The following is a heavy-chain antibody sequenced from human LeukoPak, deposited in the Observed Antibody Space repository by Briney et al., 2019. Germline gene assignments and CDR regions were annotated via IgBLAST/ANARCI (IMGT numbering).Heavy chain of an antibody. J-gene: IGHJ4*02. Sequence: GGSLRLSCAASGFIFSNYAMHWVRQAAGKGLEWVAYIRYDGSRKYYADSVNGRFTISRDNSKNTVYLQVHSLRGEDTAVYYCATETPDTSGSKLDYWGQGTLVTVSS. V-gene: IGHV3-30*02. CDR1: GFIFSNYA. CDR2: IRYDGSRK. CDR3: ATETPDTSGSKLDY. D-gene: IGHD3-22*01.